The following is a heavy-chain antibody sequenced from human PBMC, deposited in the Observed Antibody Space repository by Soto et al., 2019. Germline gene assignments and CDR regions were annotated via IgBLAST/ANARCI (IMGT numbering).Heavy chain of an antibody. CDR3: AQSSGWYALHY. Sequence: ASVKVSCKASGYTFADYARHWVCLAPGQSLEWMGWINGGDGGTKYSQNFQDRVTFTRDTSATTAYMELNSLSSEDTAVYYCAQSSGWYALHYWGQGTLVTVSS. D-gene: IGHD6-19*01. CDR1: GYTFADYA. V-gene: IGHV1-3*01. CDR2: INGGDGGT. J-gene: IGHJ4*02.